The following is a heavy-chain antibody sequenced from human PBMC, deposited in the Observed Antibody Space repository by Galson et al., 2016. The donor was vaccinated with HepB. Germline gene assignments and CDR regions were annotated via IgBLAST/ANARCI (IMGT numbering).Heavy chain of an antibody. J-gene: IGHJ4*02. Sequence: SLRLSCAASGFSFSTHGMHWIRQAPGKGLEWVALIWYDGSNQYYSDSVKGRFTISRDNSKNTLYLLMNTLRAEDTAVYYCAKEFRGWTTYYFDYWGQGTLVTVSS. V-gene: IGHV3-33*06. CDR1: GFSFSTHG. CDR3: AKEFRGWTTYYFDY. CDR2: IWYDGSNQ. D-gene: IGHD6-19*01.